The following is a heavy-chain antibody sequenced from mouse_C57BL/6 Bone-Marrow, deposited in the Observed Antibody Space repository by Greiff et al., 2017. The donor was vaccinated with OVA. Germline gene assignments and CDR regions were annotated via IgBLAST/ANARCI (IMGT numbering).Heavy chain of an antibody. J-gene: IGHJ1*03. CDR3: ARFGIYYYGSSHWYFDV. Sequence: EVQLQQSGPELVKPGASVKMSCKASGYTFTDYNMHWVKQSHGKSLEWIGYINPNNGGTSYNQKFKGKATLTVNKSSSTAYMELRSLTSEDSAVYYCARFGIYYYGSSHWYFDVWGTGTTVTVSS. D-gene: IGHD1-1*01. V-gene: IGHV1-22*01. CDR1: GYTFTDYN. CDR2: INPNNGGT.